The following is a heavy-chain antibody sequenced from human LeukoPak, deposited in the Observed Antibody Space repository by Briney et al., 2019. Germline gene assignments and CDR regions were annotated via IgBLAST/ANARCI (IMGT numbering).Heavy chain of an antibody. CDR1: GFTFSSYA. J-gene: IGHJ6*02. CDR3: AKDSDGSGSLGGMDV. D-gene: IGHD3-10*01. Sequence: PGGSLRLSCAASGFTFSSYAMHWVRQAPGKGLEWVAVISYDGSNKYYADSVKGRFTISRDNSKNTLYLQTNSLRAEDTALYYCAKDSDGSGSLGGMDVWGQGTTVTVSS. V-gene: IGHV3-30-3*01. CDR2: ISYDGSNK.